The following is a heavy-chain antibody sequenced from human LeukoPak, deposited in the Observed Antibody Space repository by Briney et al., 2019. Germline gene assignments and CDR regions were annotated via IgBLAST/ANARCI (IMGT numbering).Heavy chain of an antibody. CDR1: GFPFSSYE. D-gene: IGHD5-18*01. CDR2: ISSSGSTI. Sequence: GGSLRLPCAASGFPFSSYEMNWVRQARGKALEWVSYISSSGSTIYYAHSVKGRFTISRDNAKNSLYLQMNSLRAEDTAVYYCARDRQRGYSYGFDYWGQGNLVTVSS. J-gene: IGHJ4*02. CDR3: ARDRQRGYSYGFDY. V-gene: IGHV3-48*03.